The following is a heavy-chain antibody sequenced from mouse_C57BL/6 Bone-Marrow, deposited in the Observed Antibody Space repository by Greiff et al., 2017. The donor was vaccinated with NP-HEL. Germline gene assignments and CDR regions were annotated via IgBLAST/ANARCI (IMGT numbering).Heavy chain of an antibody. CDR2: INPGSGGT. D-gene: IGHD1-1*01. J-gene: IGHJ2*01. CDR3: ARDYYGSDY. V-gene: IGHV1-54*01. CDR1: GYAFTNYL. Sequence: VQLQQSAAELVRPGTSVKVSCKASGYAFTNYLIEWVKQRPGQGLEWIGVINPGSGGTNYNEKFKGKATLTADQSSSTAYMQLSTLTSEDSAVYICARDYYGSDYRGQGTTRTVSS.